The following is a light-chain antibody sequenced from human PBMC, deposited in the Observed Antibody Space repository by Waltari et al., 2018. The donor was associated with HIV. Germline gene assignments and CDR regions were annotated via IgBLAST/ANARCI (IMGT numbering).Light chain of an antibody. CDR1: QSVLYSSNNKNY. J-gene: IGKJ2*01. CDR2: WAS. Sequence: DIVMTQSPDSLAVSLGARATINRKSSQSVLYSSNNKNYLAWYQQKPGQPPKLLISWASTRESGVPDRFSGSGSGTDFTLTINSLQAEDVAVYYCQQYYSTPPTFGQGTKLEI. CDR3: QQYYSTPPT. V-gene: IGKV4-1*01.